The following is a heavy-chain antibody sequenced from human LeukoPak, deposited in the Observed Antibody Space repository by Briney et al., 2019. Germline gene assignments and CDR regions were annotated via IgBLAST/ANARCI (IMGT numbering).Heavy chain of an antibody. CDR1: GYTFTGYY. CDR3: AVAPGDY. Sequence: GASVKVSCKASGYTFTGYYMHWVRQAPGQGLEWMGWINPNTGDTNYAQKFQGRVIMTRDTSITTVYMELSRLTSDDTALFYCAVAPGDYWGQGTLVTVSS. J-gene: IGHJ4*02. CDR2: INPNTGDT. V-gene: IGHV1-2*02. D-gene: IGHD2-21*01.